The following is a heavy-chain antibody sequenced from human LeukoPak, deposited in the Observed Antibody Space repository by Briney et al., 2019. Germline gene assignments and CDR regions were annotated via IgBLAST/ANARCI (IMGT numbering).Heavy chain of an antibody. CDR3: ARGYTYYYGSGSYPDRGFDP. J-gene: IGHJ5*02. CDR2: IYYSGST. V-gene: IGHV4-61*01. Sequence: SETLSLTCTVSGYSISSSYYWSWIRQPPGKGLEWIGYIYYSGSTNYNPSLKSRVTISVDTSKNQFSLKLSSVTAADTAVYYCARGYTYYYGSGSYPDRGFDPWGQGTLVTVSS. D-gene: IGHD3-10*01. CDR1: GYSISSSYY.